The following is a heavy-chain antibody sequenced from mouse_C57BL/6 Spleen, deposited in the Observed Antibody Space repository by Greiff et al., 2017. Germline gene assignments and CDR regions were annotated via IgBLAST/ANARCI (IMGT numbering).Heavy chain of an antibody. CDR2: IDPSDSYT. CDR1: GYTFTSYW. Sequence: QVQLQQPGAELVMPGASVKLSCKASGYTFTSYWMHWVKQRPGQGLEWIGEIDPSDSYTNYNQKFKGKSTLTVDKSSSTAYMQLSSLTSEDSAVYYCANSGSSGYGYLDYWGQGTTLTVSS. CDR3: ANSGSSGYGYLDY. J-gene: IGHJ2*01. V-gene: IGHV1-69*01. D-gene: IGHD3-2*02.